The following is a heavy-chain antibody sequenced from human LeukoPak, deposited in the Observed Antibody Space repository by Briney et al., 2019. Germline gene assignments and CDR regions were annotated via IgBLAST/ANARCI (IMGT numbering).Heavy chain of an antibody. CDR3: AKVYEYGDHDWFDS. Sequence: GGSLRLSCAASGFTFSSYGMHWVRQAPGKGLEWVAFIRYDGSNKQYADSVKGRFTISRDNSKNTLHLQVSSLRAEDTAVYYCAKVYEYGDHDWFDSWGQGTLVTVSS. CDR1: GFTFSSYG. D-gene: IGHD4/OR15-4a*01. CDR2: IRYDGSNK. V-gene: IGHV3-30*02. J-gene: IGHJ5*01.